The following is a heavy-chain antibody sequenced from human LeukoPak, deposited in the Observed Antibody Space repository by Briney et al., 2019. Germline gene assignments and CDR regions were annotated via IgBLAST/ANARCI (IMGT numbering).Heavy chain of an antibody. J-gene: IGHJ4*02. CDR3: VSDHTGHDDY. CDR1: GFTFSTYW. V-gene: IGHV3-74*01. D-gene: IGHD1-1*01. CDR2: INTDGTTK. Sequence: GGTLRLSCAASGFTFSTYWMHWVREAPGKGRVWVSRINTDGTTKTYADSVKGRFTISRDNAKNTLHLQMNSLRVEDTAVYYCVSDHTGHDDYWGQGTLVTVSS.